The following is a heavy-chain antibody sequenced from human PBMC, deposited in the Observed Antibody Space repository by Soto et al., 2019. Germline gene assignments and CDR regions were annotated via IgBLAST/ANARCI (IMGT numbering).Heavy chain of an antibody. CDR2: IIPILGIA. J-gene: IGHJ5*02. D-gene: IGHD2-15*01. V-gene: IGHV1-69*04. CDR1: GGTFSSYT. CDR3: ARDAIGGTDDIVVVVAAVGWFDP. Sequence: ASVKVSCKASGGTFSSYTISWVRQAPGQGLEWMGRIIPILGIANYAQKFQGRVTITADKSTSTAYMELSSLRSEDTAVYYCARDAIGGTDDIVVVVAAVGWFDPWGQGTLVTVSS.